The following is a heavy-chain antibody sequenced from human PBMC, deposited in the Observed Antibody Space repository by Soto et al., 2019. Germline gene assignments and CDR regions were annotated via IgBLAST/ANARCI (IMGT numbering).Heavy chain of an antibody. CDR3: AKVNSGYDWNDAFDI. D-gene: IGHD5-12*01. V-gene: IGHV3-9*01. CDR2: ISWNSGSI. CDR1: GFTFDDYA. Sequence: GGSLRLSCAASGFTFDDYAMHWVRQAPGKGLEWVSGISWNSGSIGYADSVKGRFTISRDNAKNSLYLQMNSLRAEDTALYYCAKVNSGYDWNDAFDIWGQGTMVTVSS. J-gene: IGHJ3*02.